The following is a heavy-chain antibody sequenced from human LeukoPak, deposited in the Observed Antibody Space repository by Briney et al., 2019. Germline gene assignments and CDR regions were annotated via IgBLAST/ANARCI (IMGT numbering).Heavy chain of an antibody. Sequence: GESLKISSEGAGYNSIKYWICSVRQMPGKGLEWMGTMYPGDSDTRYNPSFQGHVTISVDKSITTDYVQWSSLKASDTGMYYCARQNDYSRSFVYWGQGTLVTVSS. CDR2: MYPGDSDT. J-gene: IGHJ4*02. CDR1: GYNSIKYW. D-gene: IGHD6-13*01. CDR3: ARQNDYSRSFVY. V-gene: IGHV5-51*01.